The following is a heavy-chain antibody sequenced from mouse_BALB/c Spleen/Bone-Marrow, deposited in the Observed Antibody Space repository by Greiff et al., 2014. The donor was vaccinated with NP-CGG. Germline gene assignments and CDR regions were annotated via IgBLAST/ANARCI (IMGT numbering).Heavy chain of an antibody. V-gene: IGHV1-87*01. D-gene: IGHD1-2*01. CDR2: IYPGDGDT. CDR1: GYNFTTYW. J-gene: IGHJ1*01. Sequence: VQLQQSGAELARPGASVKLSCKASGYNFTTYWMQWVKQRPGQGLEWIGAIYPGDGDTRYTQKFKGKATLTADKSSSTAYMQLSDLASEDSAVYYCARGDYGYHWYFDVWGAGTTVTVSS. CDR3: ARGDYGYHWYFDV.